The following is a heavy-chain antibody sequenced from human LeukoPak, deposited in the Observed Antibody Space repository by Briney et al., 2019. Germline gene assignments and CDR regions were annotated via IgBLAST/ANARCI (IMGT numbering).Heavy chain of an antibody. J-gene: IGHJ4*02. CDR1: GGSFSGYY. D-gene: IGHD3-9*01. V-gene: IGHV4-34*01. CDR3: ARGSLTGYYNFDY. Sequence: PSETLSLTCAVYGGSFSGYYWSWIRQPPGKGLEWIGEINHSGSTNYNPSLKSRVTISVDTSKNQFSLKLSSVTAADTAVYYCARGSLTGYYNFDYWGQGTLVTVSS. CDR2: INHSGST.